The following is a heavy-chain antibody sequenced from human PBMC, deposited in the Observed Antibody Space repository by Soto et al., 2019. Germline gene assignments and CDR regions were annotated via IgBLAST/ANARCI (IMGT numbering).Heavy chain of an antibody. CDR1: GFTFSSYW. D-gene: IGHD3-3*01. Sequence: GGSLRLSCAASGFTFSSYWMSWVRQAPGKGLEWVANIKQDGSEKYYVDSVKGRFTISRDNAKNSLYLQMNSLRAEDTAVYYCARDPEVGVVIFGWFDPWGQGTLVTVSS. CDR2: IKQDGSEK. V-gene: IGHV3-7*01. CDR3: ARDPEVGVVIFGWFDP. J-gene: IGHJ5*02.